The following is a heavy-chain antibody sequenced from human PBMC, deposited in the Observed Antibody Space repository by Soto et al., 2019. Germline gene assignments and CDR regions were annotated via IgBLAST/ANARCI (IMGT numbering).Heavy chain of an antibody. D-gene: IGHD1-26*01. CDR1: GGTFSSYA. V-gene: IGHV1-69*01. J-gene: IGHJ4*02. CDR3: ARLCSGSYSPHPAGEALNDY. Sequence: QVQLVQSGAEVKKPGSSVKVSCKASGGTFSSYAISWVRQAPGQGLEWMGGIIPIFGTANYGQKLQGRFTVTADESTSTAYVELSSLGSEDTAGYYCARLCSGSYSPHPAGEALNDYWGQGTLVTVSS. CDR2: IIPIFGTA.